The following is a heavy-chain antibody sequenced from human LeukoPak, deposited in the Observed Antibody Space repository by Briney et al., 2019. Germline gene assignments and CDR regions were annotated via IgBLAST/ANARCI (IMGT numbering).Heavy chain of an antibody. J-gene: IGHJ4*02. CDR2: INHSGST. D-gene: IGHD3-22*01. CDR3: ARGTTYYYDSSDYYILDY. V-gene: IGHV4-34*01. CDR1: GGSFSGYY. Sequence: PSETLSLTCAVYGGSFSGYYWSWIRQPPGKGLEWIGEINHSGSTNYNPSLKSRLTISVDTSKNQFSLKLSSVTAADTALYYCARGTTYYYDSSDYYILDYWGQGTLVTVSS.